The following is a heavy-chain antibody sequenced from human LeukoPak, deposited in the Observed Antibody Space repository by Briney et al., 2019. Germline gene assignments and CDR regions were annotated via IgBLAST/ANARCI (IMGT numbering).Heavy chain of an antibody. Sequence: GGSLRLSCAASGFTFSNYWMHWVRQTPGKGLVWVSHIKSDGSRATYAASVKGRFTISRDNAKNTLYLQMNSLRAKDTAVYYCARDSSYGSGSYNEIDYWGQGTLVTVSS. J-gene: IGHJ4*02. CDR1: GFTFSNYW. D-gene: IGHD3-10*01. CDR3: ARDSSYGSGSYNEIDY. CDR2: IKSDGSRA. V-gene: IGHV3-74*01.